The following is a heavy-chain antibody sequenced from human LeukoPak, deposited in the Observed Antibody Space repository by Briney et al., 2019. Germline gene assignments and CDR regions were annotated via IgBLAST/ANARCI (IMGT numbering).Heavy chain of an antibody. CDR1: GFTFSSYG. V-gene: IGHV3-30*03. Sequence: GGTLRLSCAASGFTFSSYGMSWVRQAPGKGLEWVAVISYDGSNKYYADSVKGRFTISRDNSKNTLYLQMNSLRAEDTAVYYCARSTGRYCSGGSCYALDYWGQGTLVTVSS. CDR3: ARSTGRYCSGGSCYALDY. CDR2: ISYDGSNK. D-gene: IGHD2-15*01. J-gene: IGHJ4*02.